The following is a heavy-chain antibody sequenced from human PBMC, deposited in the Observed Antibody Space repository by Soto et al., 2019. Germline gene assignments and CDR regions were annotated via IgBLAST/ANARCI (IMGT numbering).Heavy chain of an antibody. Sequence: SETLSLTCTFSGYSIISGDYYWSWIRQPPGKGLEWIGYIYYSGSTYYNLSLKSRVTISVDTSKNQFSLKLSSVTAADTAVYYCARAMVVTQNWFDPWGQGTLVTVSS. V-gene: IGHV4-30-4*01. CDR3: ARAMVVTQNWFDP. D-gene: IGHD2-21*02. J-gene: IGHJ5*02. CDR2: IYYSGST. CDR1: GYSIISGDYY.